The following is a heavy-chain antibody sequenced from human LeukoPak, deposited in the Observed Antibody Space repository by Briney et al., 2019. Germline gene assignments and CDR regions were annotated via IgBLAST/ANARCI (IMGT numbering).Heavy chain of an antibody. Sequence: GASVKVSCKASGYTFTSYYMHWVRQAPGQGLEWMGIINPSVGSTSYAQKFQGRVTMTRDTSTSTVYMEVSSLRSEDTAVYYCASGYSSGWYLYWGQGTLVTVSS. CDR3: ASGYSSGWYLY. D-gene: IGHD6-19*01. V-gene: IGHV1-46*01. CDR2: INPSVGST. J-gene: IGHJ4*02. CDR1: GYTFTSYY.